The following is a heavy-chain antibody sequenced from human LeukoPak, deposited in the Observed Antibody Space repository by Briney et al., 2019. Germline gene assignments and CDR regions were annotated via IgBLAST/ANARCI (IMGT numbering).Heavy chain of an antibody. CDR1: GGTFSSYA. CDR3: ARRILDYGDYEGAFDI. D-gene: IGHD4-17*01. V-gene: IGHV1-69*13. CDR2: IIPIFGTA. Sequence: GASVKVSCKASGGTFSSYAISWVRQAPGQGLEWMGGIIPIFGTANYAQKFQGRVTITADESTSTAYMKLSSLRSEDTAVYYCARRILDYGDYEGAFDIWGQGTMVTVSS. J-gene: IGHJ3*02.